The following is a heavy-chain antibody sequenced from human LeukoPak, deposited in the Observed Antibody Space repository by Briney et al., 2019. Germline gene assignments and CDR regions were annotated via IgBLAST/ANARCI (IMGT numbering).Heavy chain of an antibody. D-gene: IGHD5-24*01. Sequence: SETLSLTCTVSGGSISSGGYYWSWIRQHPGTGLEWIGYIYYSGSTYYNPSLKSRVTISVDTSKNQFSLKLSSVTAADTAVYYCARTEIADYFDYWGQGTLVTVSS. CDR1: GGSISSGGYY. CDR3: ARTEIADYFDY. J-gene: IGHJ4*02. V-gene: IGHV4-31*03. CDR2: IYYSGST.